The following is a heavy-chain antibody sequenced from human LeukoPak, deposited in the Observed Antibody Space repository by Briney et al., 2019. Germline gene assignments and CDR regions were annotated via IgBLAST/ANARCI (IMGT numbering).Heavy chain of an antibody. CDR3: EKGQQWLPYGVDS. CDR2: ISWNSGSI. D-gene: IGHD6-19*01. CDR1: GFTFDDYA. V-gene: IGHV3-9*01. J-gene: IGHJ4*02. Sequence: PGGSLRLSCAASGFTFDDYAMHWVRQAPGKGLEWVSGISWNSGSIGYADSVKGRFTISRDNAKNSLYLQMNSLRAEDTALYYCEKGQQWLPYGVDSWGQGPLVPVSS.